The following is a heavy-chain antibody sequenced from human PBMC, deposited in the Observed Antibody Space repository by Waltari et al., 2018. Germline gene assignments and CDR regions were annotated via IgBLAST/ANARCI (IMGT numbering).Heavy chain of an antibody. V-gene: IGHV1-69*08. D-gene: IGHD4-4*01. CDR3: ASGRGATESTGLDY. J-gene: IGHJ4*02. CDR2: ISPTYGTA. CDR1: ECTLISYA. Sequence: QVQLVQYAAEVQKPGSSVNVSCNPSECTLISYAISWVRQAPGQELEWMGRISPTYGTANYERRFKVRVTMTADKFTSTACIVLGGLRAEDTAVNYWASGRGATESTGLDYWGQGTLVTVSS.